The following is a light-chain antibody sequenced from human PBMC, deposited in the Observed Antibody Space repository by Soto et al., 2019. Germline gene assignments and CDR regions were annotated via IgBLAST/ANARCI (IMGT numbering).Light chain of an antibody. CDR3: QQYGFSGSIT. Sequence: EIVLTHSPGTLSLSPWERATLSCRASQSLSSSYLAWYQQKPGQAPRLLISGASTRATGIPDRFSGSGSGTDFILTISRLEPEDFAVYYCQQYGFSGSITFGQGTRLEIK. V-gene: IGKV3-20*01. CDR1: QSLSSSY. CDR2: GAS. J-gene: IGKJ5*01.